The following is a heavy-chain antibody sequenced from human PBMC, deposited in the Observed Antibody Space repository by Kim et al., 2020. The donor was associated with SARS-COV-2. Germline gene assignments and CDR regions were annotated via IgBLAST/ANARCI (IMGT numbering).Heavy chain of an antibody. V-gene: IGHV5-51*06. CDR1: GYSLTNYW. D-gene: IGHD6-13*01. J-gene: IGHJ4*02. CDR3: VTTAVAAAEKYHFDY. Sequence: GESLKISCKGSGYSLTNYWIGWVRQMPGKGLEWMGIIYPGDSDIRYSPSFQGQITISADRSISIAYLQWSYLKGSDTAMYYFVTTAVAAAEKYHFDYWGQ. CDR2: IYPGDSDI.